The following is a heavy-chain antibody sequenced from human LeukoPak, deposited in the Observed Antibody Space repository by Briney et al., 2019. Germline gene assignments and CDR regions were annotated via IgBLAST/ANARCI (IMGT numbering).Heavy chain of an antibody. CDR2: INHSVST. CDR3: SRDHPFRYCSSTSCYAWDY. D-gene: IGHD2-2*01. J-gene: IGHJ4*02. CDR1: GGSLSGYY. Sequence: PSETLSLTCAVYGGSLSGYYWSWIRQPPGKGLEWIGEINHSVSTNYNPSLKSRVTISVDTSKNQFSLKLSSVTSAEPAVYSCSRDHPFRYCSSTSCYAWDYWGQGTLVTVSS. V-gene: IGHV4-34*01.